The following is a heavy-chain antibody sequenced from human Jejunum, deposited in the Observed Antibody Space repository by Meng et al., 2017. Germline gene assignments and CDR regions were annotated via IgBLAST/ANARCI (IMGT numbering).Heavy chain of an antibody. J-gene: IGHJ5*02. CDR3: ARRQYERGGPLDP. V-gene: IGHV3-53*01. CDR2: IYSGGST. Sequence: GESLKISCAASGFTVSTNYMTWVRQAPGKGLEWVSVIYSGGSTSYADSVKGRFTISRDNSKNTVYLQMNDLRAEDTAVYYCARRQYERGGPLDPWGQGTLVTVSS. CDR1: GFTVSTNY. D-gene: IGHD4-11*01.